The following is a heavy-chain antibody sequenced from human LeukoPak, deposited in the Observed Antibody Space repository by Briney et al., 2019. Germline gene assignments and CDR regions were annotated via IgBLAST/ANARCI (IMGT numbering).Heavy chain of an antibody. V-gene: IGHV3-7*01. Sequence: HPGGSLRLSCGASGFTFSNYWVSWVRQAPGKGLEGVGNIEPGGSEKYYMDSVRGRFTISRDSAKRSLYLQMNSLRAEYTAVYYCAHNYRDWSLGGQGTLVTVSS. CDR3: AHNYRDWSL. CDR2: IEPGGSEK. CDR1: GFTFSNYW. J-gene: IGHJ4*02. D-gene: IGHD3-9*01.